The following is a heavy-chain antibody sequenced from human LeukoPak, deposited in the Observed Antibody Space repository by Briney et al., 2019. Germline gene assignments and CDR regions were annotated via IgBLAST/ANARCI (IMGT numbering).Heavy chain of an antibody. CDR3: ARCITMVRGVIRPPDY. Sequence: SETLSLTCTVSGGSISSSSYYWGWIPQSPGKGLEWIGSISYSGSAYYNPSLKSRLTISVDTSTNQFSLKLSSVTAADTAVYYCARCITMVRGVIRPPDYWGQGTLVTVSS. D-gene: IGHD3-10*01. CDR1: GGSISSSSYY. CDR2: ISYSGSA. J-gene: IGHJ4*02. V-gene: IGHV4-39*01.